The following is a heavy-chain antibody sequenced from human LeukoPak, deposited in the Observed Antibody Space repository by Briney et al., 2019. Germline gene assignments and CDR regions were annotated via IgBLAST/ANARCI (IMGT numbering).Heavy chain of an antibody. Sequence: ASVKVSCKASGYTFTSYYMHWVRQAPGQGLEWMGIINPSGGSTSYAQKFQGRVTMTRDTSTSTVYMELSSLRSEDTAVYYCARDYRSIVGADTRDAFDIWGQGTMVTVSS. CDR2: INPSGGST. CDR1: GYTFTSYY. V-gene: IGHV1-46*01. D-gene: IGHD1-26*01. J-gene: IGHJ3*02. CDR3: ARDYRSIVGADTRDAFDI.